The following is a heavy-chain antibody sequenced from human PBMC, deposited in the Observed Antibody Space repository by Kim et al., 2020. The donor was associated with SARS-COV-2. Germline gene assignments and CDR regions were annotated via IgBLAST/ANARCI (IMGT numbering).Heavy chain of an antibody. CDR2: IWYDGSNK. CDR1: GFTFSSYG. Sequence: GGSLRLSCAASGFTFSSYGMHWVRQAPGKGLEWVAVIWYDGSNKYYADSVKGRFTISRDNSKNTLYLQMNSLRAEDTAVYYCARWDPKHDYGDSGYFQHWGQGTLVTVSS. CDR3: ARWDPKHDYGDSGYFQH. D-gene: IGHD4-17*01. V-gene: IGHV3-33*01. J-gene: IGHJ1*01.